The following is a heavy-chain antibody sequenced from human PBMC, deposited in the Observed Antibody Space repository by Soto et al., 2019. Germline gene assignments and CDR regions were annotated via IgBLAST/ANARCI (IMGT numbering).Heavy chain of an antibody. D-gene: IGHD7-27*01. Sequence: SETLSLTCTVSGGSISSGDYYWSWIRQPPGKGLDGIWYIYYSGSTYYNPSLKSRVTISVDTSKNQFSLKLSSGTAADTAVYYCARGLGISDGDAFDIWGQGTMVTVSS. CDR2: IYYSGST. J-gene: IGHJ3*02. V-gene: IGHV4-30-4*01. CDR3: ARGLGISDGDAFDI. CDR1: GGSISSGDYY.